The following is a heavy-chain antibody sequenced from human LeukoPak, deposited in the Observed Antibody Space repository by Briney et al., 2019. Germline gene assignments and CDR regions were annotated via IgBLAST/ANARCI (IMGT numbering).Heavy chain of an antibody. CDR1: GFSFTGYP. J-gene: IGHJ4*02. D-gene: IGHD3-9*01. V-gene: IGHV3-48*02. Sequence: GGSLRLSCATSGFSFTGYPMNWVRQAPGKGLEWVSNIRTSAEGANYAYYADSVKGRVTISRDDAKNTLYLHMNSLRDDDTAVYYCASDQRYAFDYWGQGILVTVSS. CDR2: IRTSAEGANYA. CDR3: ASDQRYAFDY.